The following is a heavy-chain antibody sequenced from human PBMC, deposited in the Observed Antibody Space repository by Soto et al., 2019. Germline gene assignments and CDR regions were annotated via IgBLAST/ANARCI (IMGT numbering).Heavy chain of an antibody. CDR1: GYSFTSYW. V-gene: IGHV5-51*01. CDR2: IYPGDSDT. J-gene: IGHJ3*02. CDR3: ARPGPCSSTSCPDAFDI. D-gene: IGHD2-2*01. Sequence: GESLKISCRGSGYSFTSYWIGWMRQMPGKGLEWMGIIYPGDSDTRYSPSFQGQVTISADKSISTAYLQWSSLKASDTAMYYCARPGPCSSTSCPDAFDIWGQGTMVTVSS.